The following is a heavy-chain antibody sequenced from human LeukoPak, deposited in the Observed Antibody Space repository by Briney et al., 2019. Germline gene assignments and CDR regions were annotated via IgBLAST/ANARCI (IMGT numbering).Heavy chain of an antibody. D-gene: IGHD6-13*01. J-gene: IGHJ4*02. CDR1: GFTFDDYG. Sequence: GGSLRLSCAASGFTFDDYGMSWVRQAPGKGLEWFSGINWNGGSTGYADSVKGRFTISRDNAKNSLYLQMNRLRAEDTALYYCARTGYSSSWRNYFDYWGQGTLVTVSS. V-gene: IGHV3-20*04. CDR3: ARTGYSSSWRNYFDY. CDR2: INWNGGST.